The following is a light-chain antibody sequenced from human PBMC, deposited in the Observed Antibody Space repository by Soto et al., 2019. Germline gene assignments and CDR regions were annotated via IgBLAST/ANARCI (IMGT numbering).Light chain of an antibody. Sequence: DIQMTQSPSTLSASVGDRVTVTCRASQSIKSWLAWYQKKPGRAPKLLIHDASSLESGVPSSFSGSGSGTEFTLTISSLQPDDFATYYCQQYNSYPWTFCQGTKVEVK. CDR2: DAS. CDR1: QSIKSW. V-gene: IGKV1-5*01. J-gene: IGKJ1*01. CDR3: QQYNSYPWT.